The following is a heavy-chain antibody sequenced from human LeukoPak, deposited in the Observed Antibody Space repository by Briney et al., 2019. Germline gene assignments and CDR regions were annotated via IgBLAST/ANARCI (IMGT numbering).Heavy chain of an antibody. CDR2: IYTSGST. V-gene: IGHV4-4*09. CDR1: GGSISSYY. Sequence: SETLSLTCTVSGGSISSYYWSWIRQPPGKGLEWIGYIYTSGSTNYNPSLKSRVTISVDTSKNQFSLKLSSVTAADTAVYYCAGRGNYNWFDPWGQGTLVTVSS. J-gene: IGHJ5*02. CDR3: AGRGNYNWFDP. D-gene: IGHD4-23*01.